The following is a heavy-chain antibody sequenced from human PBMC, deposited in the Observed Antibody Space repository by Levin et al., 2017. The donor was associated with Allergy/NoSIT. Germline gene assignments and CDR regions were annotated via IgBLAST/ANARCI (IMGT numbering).Heavy chain of an antibody. J-gene: IGHJ4*02. CDR1: GYTFTSYA. D-gene: IGHD2-21*01. V-gene: IGHV1-18*01. CDR3: ARGSSISSFDY. CDR2: FSVSNGNT. Sequence: HGESLKISCKASGYTFTSYAINWVRQAPGQGLEWMGWFSVSNGNTNYAQRLRDRATMTSDTSTSTAYMELRSLRSDDTAVYYCARGSSISSFDYWGQGTLVTVSS.